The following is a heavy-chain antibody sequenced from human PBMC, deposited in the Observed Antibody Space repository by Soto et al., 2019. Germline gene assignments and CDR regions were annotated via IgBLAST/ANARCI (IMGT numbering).Heavy chain of an antibody. J-gene: IGHJ6*02. CDR1: GFTFSRYA. D-gene: IGHD6-13*01. V-gene: IGHV3-23*01. Sequence: EVQLFESGGGLVPPGGSLRLSCASYGFTFSRYAMSWARQAPGKGLEWVSVISGSGDSTYYADSVRGRFTISRYNSKNTLYLQMNSLRAEDTAVYYCAKDRDGAAAGPTKFYGMDVWGQGTTVTVSS. CDR2: ISGSGDST. CDR3: AKDRDGAAAGPTKFYGMDV.